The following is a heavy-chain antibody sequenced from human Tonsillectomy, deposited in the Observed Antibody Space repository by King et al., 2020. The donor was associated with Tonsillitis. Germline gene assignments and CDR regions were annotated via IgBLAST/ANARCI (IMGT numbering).Heavy chain of an antibody. CDR1: GYSFSTYW. J-gene: IGHJ4*02. V-gene: IGHV5-51*01. Sequence: QLVQSGAEVKKPGESLKISCKGSGYSFSTYWIGWVRQMPGKGLEWMGIIYPSDSDTRYSPSFQGPVTISADKSISTPYPQWSSLKASDTAMYYCARLEGDTYSGVDYWGQGTLVTVSS. CDR3: ARLEGDTYSGVDY. CDR2: IYPSDSDT. D-gene: IGHD2-21*01.